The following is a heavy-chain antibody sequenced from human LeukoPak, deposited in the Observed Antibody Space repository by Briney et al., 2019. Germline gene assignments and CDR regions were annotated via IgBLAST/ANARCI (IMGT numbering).Heavy chain of an antibody. CDR1: GFTFNSYD. J-gene: IGHJ4*02. D-gene: IGHD3-22*01. Sequence: GGSLRLSCAASGFTFNSYDMLWVRHATGKGLEWVSAICTAGDTYYPGSEKGRFTISRENAKNSFYLQMNSLRAGDTAVYYCARATYYYDSSGYYQGYYFDYWGQGTLVTVSS. CDR2: ICTAGDT. V-gene: IGHV3-13*01. CDR3: ARATYYYDSSGYYQGYYFDY.